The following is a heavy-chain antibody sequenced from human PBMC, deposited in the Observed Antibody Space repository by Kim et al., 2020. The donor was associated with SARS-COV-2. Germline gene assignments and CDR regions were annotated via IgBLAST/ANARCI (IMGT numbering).Heavy chain of an antibody. J-gene: IGHJ6*02. V-gene: IGHV1-2*04. Sequence: AQKFKGWVTMTRETSISTAYMELSRLRSDDTAVYYCARDRLGEPHYGMDVWGQGTTVTVSS. D-gene: IGHD3-16*01. CDR3: ARDRLGEPHYGMDV.